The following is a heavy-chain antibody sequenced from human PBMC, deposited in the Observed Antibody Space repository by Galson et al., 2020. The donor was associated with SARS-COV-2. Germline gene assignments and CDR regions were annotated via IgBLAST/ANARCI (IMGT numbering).Heavy chain of an antibody. J-gene: IGHJ6*02. V-gene: IGHV5-51*01. CDR3: ARSRYSGSYYPLKDYYYGMDV. CDR2: IYPGDSDT. CDR1: GYSFTSYW. Sequence: GESLKISCKGSGYSFTSYWIGWVRQMPGKGLEWMGIIYPGDSDTRYSPYFQGQVTISADKSISTAYLQWSSLKASDTAMYYCARSRYSGSYYPLKDYYYGMDVWGQGTTVTVSS. D-gene: IGHD1-26*01.